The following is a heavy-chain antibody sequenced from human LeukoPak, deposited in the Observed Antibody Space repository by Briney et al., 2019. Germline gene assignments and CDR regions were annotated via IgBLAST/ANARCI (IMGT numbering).Heavy chain of an antibody. CDR1: GYTFTSYA. CDR2: IIPIFGTA. V-gene: IGHV1-69*13. J-gene: IGHJ4*02. D-gene: IGHD1-26*01. Sequence: SVKVSCKASGYTFTSYAISWVRQAPGQGLEWMGGIIPIFGTANYAQKFQGRVTITADESTSTAYMELSSLRSEDTAVYYCARGLVGATPSLFYFDYWGQGTLVTVSA. CDR3: ARGLVGATPSLFYFDY.